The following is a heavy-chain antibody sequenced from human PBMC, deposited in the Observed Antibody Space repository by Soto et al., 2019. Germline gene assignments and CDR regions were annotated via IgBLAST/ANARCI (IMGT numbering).Heavy chain of an antibody. CDR1: GFTFSSYA. CDR3: AKDQEHYYDSSGYND. D-gene: IGHD3-22*01. J-gene: IGHJ4*02. CDR2: ISGSGGST. Sequence: EVQLLESGGGLVQPGGSLRLSCAASGFTFSSYALSWVRQAPGKGLEWVSAISGSGGSTYYADSVKGRFTISRDNSKNTLYLQMNSLRAEDTAVYYCAKDQEHYYDSSGYNDWGQGTLVTVSS. V-gene: IGHV3-23*01.